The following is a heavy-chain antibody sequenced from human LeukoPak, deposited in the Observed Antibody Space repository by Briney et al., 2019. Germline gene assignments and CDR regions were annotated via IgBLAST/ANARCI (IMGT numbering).Heavy chain of an antibody. V-gene: IGHV3-33*01. CDR2: IWYDGSNK. J-gene: IGHJ4*02. CDR1: GFTFSSYG. Sequence: GRSLRLSCAASGFTFSSYGMHWVRQAPGKGLEWVAVIWYDGSNKYYADSVKGRFTISRDNAKNSLYLQMNSLRAEDTAVYYCARAKQSSGLYFDYWGQGTLVTVSS. D-gene: IGHD6-19*01. CDR3: ARAKQSSGLYFDY.